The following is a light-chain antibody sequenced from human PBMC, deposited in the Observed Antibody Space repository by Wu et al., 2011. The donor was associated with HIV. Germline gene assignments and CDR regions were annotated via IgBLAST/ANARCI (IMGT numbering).Light chain of an antibody. Sequence: EIVLTQSPGTLSLSPGESATLSCRASQRVNSKYLAWYQQKFGQAPRLLIYGSSIRATGVPDRFSGSGSGTDFSLTISRLEPEDFAVYYCQQYGSSPPYSFGQGTKLEIK. CDR3: QQYGSSPPYS. CDR2: GSS. CDR1: QRVNSKY. V-gene: IGKV3-20*01. J-gene: IGKJ2*03.